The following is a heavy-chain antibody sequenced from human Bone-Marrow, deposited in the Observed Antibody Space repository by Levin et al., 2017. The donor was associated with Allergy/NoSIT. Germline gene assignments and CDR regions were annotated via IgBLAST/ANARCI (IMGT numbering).Heavy chain of an antibody. CDR2: IGPSDSYT. V-gene: IGHV5-10-1*01. D-gene: IGHD5-18*01. Sequence: PGGSLRLSCTASGYSFTNYWIAWVRQMPGKGLEWMGRIGPSDSYTNYNASFQGHVTFSADKSINTAYLQWSSLKASDTAMYYCARRSVDSAMTYDYWGQGTMVTVSS. J-gene: IGHJ3*01. CDR3: ARRSVDSAMTYDY. CDR1: GYSFTNYW.